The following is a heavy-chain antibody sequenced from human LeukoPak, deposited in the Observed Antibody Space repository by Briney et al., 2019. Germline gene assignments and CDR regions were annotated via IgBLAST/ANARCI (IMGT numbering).Heavy chain of an antibody. CDR2: ISAYNGNT. CDR3: ARENYDSSGYPPYNWFDP. CDR1: GGTFSSYA. V-gene: IGHV1-18*01. J-gene: IGHJ5*02. D-gene: IGHD3-22*01. Sequence: ASVKVSRKASGGTFSSYAISWVRQAPGQGLEWMGWISAYNGNTNYAQKPQGRVTMTTDTSTSTAYMELRSLRSDDTAVYYCARENYDSSGYPPYNWFDPWGQGTLVTVSS.